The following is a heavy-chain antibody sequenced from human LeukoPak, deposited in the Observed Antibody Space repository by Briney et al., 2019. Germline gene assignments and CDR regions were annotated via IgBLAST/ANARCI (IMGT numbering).Heavy chain of an antibody. CDR1: GFTFSSYA. CDR2: ISGSGGST. CDR3: AKSYPHIVVVITTSRGYFDY. Sequence: PGGFLRLSCAASGFTFSSYAMSWVRQAPGKGLEWVSAISGSGGSTYYADSVKGRFTISRDNSKNTLYLQMNSLRAEDTAVYYCAKSYPHIVVVITTSRGYFDYWGQGTLVTVSS. J-gene: IGHJ4*02. V-gene: IGHV3-23*01. D-gene: IGHD3-22*01.